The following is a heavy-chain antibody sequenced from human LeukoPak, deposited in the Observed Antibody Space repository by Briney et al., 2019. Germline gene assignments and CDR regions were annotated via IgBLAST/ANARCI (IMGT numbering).Heavy chain of an antibody. CDR3: ARVLAMIRGAPFDY. V-gene: IGHV7-4-1*02. D-gene: IGHD3-10*01. CDR1: GYTFTSYY. Sequence: ASVKVSCKASGYTFTSYYMHWVRQAPGQGLEWMGWINTNTGNPTYAQDFTGRFVFSLDPSVSTAYLQISSLKAEDTAVYYCARVLAMIRGAPFDYWGQGTLVTVSS. CDR2: INTNTGNP. J-gene: IGHJ4*02.